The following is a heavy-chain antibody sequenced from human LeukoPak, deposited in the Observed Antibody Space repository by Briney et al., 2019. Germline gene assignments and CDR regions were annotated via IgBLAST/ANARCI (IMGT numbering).Heavy chain of an antibody. CDR2: IRFDGSNN. CDR3: AKDQQTYYGSGTYYTFDY. CDR1: GFTFSSYG. J-gene: IGHJ4*02. Sequence: GGSLRLSCAASGFTFSSYGMHWVRQAPGKGLEWVTFIRFDGSNNYYADSVKGRFTISRDNSKNTLYLQMNSLRAEDTAVYYCAKDQQTYYGSGTYYTFDYWGQGTLVTVSS. D-gene: IGHD3-10*01. V-gene: IGHV3-30*02.